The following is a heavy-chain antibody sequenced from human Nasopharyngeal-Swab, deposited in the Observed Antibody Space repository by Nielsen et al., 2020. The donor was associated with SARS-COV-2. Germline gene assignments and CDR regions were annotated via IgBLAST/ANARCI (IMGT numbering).Heavy chain of an antibody. J-gene: IGHJ3*02. V-gene: IGHV3-11*01. CDR3: ARGRGYCSSTSCPPVAFDI. Sequence: LSLTCAASGFTFSDYYMNWIREALGKGLGWVSYISSSGSTIYYADSVKGRFTISRDNAKNSLYLQMNSLRAEDTAVYHCARGRGYCSSTSCPPVAFDIWGQGTKVTVSP. D-gene: IGHD2-2*01. CDR1: GFTFSDYY. CDR2: ISSSGSTI.